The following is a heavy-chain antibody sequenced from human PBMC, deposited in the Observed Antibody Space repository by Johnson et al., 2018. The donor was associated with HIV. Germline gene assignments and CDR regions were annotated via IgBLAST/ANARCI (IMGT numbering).Heavy chain of an antibody. J-gene: IGHJ3*01. CDR1: GFTFASCA. CDR3: ARVGYCSGTSCHLGAFDV. D-gene: IGHD2-2*01. V-gene: IGHV3-23*04. CDR2: ISASGGST. Sequence: VQLVESGGGLVKPGGSLRLSCTDSGFTFASCAMSWVRQAPGKGLEWVSGISASGGSTYYPDSVRGRFTISRDNSKNTLYLQMNSLRVEDTAVYYCARVGYCSGTSCHLGAFDVWGQGTMVTVSS.